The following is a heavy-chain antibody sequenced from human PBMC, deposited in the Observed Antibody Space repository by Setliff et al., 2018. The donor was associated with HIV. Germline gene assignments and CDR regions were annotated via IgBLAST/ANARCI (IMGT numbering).Heavy chain of an antibody. V-gene: IGHV3-7*01. CDR1: GFTFSSYW. J-gene: IGHJ5*02. D-gene: IGHD2-8*01. CDR2: IKQDGSEK. CDR3: ARDSRGIVLMVYAISDNWFDP. Sequence: GGSLRLSCAASGFTFSSYWMSWVRQAPGKGLEWVANIKQDGSEKYYVDSVKGRFTISRDNAKNSLYLQMNSLRAEDTAVYYCARDSRGIVLMVYAISDNWFDPWGQGTLVTVSS.